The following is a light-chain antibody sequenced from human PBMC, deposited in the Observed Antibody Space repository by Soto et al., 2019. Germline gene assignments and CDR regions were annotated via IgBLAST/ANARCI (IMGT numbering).Light chain of an antibody. J-gene: IGLJ1*01. V-gene: IGLV1-44*01. CDR3: AAWDDSLNGPNYV. CDR1: SSNIGSNT. CDR2: SYN. Sequence: QSVLTQPPSASGTPGQRVTISCSGSSSNIGSNTVIWYQQLPGTAPKLLIYSYNQRPSGVPDRFSGSKSGTSASLAISGLQSEDEADYYCAAWDDSLNGPNYVFGTGTKVTVL.